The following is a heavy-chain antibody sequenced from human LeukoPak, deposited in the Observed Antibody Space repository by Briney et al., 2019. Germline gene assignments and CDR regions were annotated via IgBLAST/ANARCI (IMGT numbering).Heavy chain of an antibody. Sequence: PVGSLRLSCATSGFTFSNAWMNWVRQAPGKGLEWVGRIRSNSDGGTIDYAAPVKGRFTLSRDDSKTTLYLQMNSLQTEDTAVYYCATDFYDSTWGQGTLVTVSS. CDR2: IRSNSDGGTI. CDR3: ATDFYDST. J-gene: IGHJ5*02. CDR1: GFTFSNAW. V-gene: IGHV3-15*07. D-gene: IGHD3-22*01.